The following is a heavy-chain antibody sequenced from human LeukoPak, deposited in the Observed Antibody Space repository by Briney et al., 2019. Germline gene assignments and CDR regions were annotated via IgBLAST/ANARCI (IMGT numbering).Heavy chain of an antibody. CDR3: TTDHRRYGDYVIDY. Sequence: GGSLRLPCAASGFTFSNAWMNWVRQAPGKGLEWVGRTKSKTDGGTTDYAAPVKGRFTISRDDSKNTLYLQMNSLKTEDTAVYYCTTDHRRYGDYVIDYWGQGTLVTVSS. D-gene: IGHD4-17*01. CDR2: TKSKTDGGTT. CDR1: GFTFSNAW. J-gene: IGHJ4*02. V-gene: IGHV3-15*07.